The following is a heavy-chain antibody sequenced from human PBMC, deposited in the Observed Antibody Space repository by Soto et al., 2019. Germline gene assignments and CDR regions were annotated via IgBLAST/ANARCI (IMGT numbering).Heavy chain of an antibody. D-gene: IGHD6-13*01. CDR3: AATSPSWYYYYMDV. CDR2: IYYTGIT. Sequence: LLTQRVRWTVAWGSSNGYGWRWIIQSPGKGMEWIGFIYYTGITKYSPSLQSRVAISVDTSKKQFPLKLSSVTAADTAVYYCAATSPSWYYYYMDVWGKGTTVTVSS. V-gene: IGHV4-59*08. CDR1: WGSSNGYG. J-gene: IGHJ6*03.